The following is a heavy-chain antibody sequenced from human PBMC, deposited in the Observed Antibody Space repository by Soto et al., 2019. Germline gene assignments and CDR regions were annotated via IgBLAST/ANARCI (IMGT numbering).Heavy chain of an antibody. V-gene: IGHV1-69*13. J-gene: IGHJ6*02. CDR3: ARGNGRREQWLVDYYYYGMDV. CDR2: IIPIFGTA. CDR1: GGTFSSYA. D-gene: IGHD6-19*01. Sequence: AASVKVSCKASGGTFSSYAISWVRQAPGQGLEWMGGIIPIFGTANYAQKFQGRVTITADESTSTAYMELSSLRSEDTAVYYCARGNGRREQWLVDYYYYGMDVWGQGTTVTVSS.